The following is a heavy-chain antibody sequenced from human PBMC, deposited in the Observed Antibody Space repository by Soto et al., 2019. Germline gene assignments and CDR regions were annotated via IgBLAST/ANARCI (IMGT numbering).Heavy chain of an antibody. V-gene: IGHV1-18*01. J-gene: IGHJ3*02. D-gene: IGHD6-13*01. CDR2: ISAYNGNT. CDR3: ARGQGIAAADLLDAFDI. CDR1: GYTFTSYG. Sequence: QVQLVQSGAEVKKPGASVKVSCTASGYTFTSYGISWVRQAPGQGLEWMGWISAYNGNTNYAQKLQGRVTMTTDTSKSTAYMELRSLRSDDTAVYYCARGQGIAAADLLDAFDIWGQGTMVTVSS.